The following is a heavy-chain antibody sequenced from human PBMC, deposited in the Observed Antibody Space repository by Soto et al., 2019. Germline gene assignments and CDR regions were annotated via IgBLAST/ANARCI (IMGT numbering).Heavy chain of an antibody. CDR2: ISYDGSNK. J-gene: IGHJ6*02. CDR3: AREFTSVVVVPAAEDYYYYGMDV. Sequence: QVQLVESGGGVVQPGRSLRLSCAASGFTFSSYAMHWVRQAPGTGLEWVAVISYDGSNKYYADSVKGRFTISRDNSKNTLYLQMTSLRAEDTAVYYCAREFTSVVVVPAAEDYYYYGMDVWGQGTTVTVSS. CDR1: GFTFSSYA. V-gene: IGHV3-30-3*01. D-gene: IGHD2-2*01.